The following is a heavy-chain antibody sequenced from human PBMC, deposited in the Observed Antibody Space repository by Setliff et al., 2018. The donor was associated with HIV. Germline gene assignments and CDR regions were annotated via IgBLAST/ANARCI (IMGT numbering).Heavy chain of an antibody. CDR1: GGSISGGVHY. J-gene: IGHJ3*02. V-gene: IGHV4-31*01. D-gene: IGHD6-13*01. CDR2: IHYSGST. CDR3: ARAMSSSWYIDGFDI. Sequence: SETLSLTCTVSGGSISGGVHYWSWIRQHPGKGLEWIGYIHYSGSTYYNPSLKSQVTISVDTSKNRLPLKLSSVTAADAAVYYCARAMSSSWYIDGFDIWGQGTVVTVSS.